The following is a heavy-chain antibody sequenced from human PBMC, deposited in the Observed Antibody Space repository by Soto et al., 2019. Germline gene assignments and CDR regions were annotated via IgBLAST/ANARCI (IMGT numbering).Heavy chain of an antibody. V-gene: IGHV3-23*01. D-gene: IGHD3-16*02. J-gene: IGHJ4*02. CDR2: ISGSAGST. CDR1: GFTFRNYA. Sequence: GGSLRLSCAASGFTFRNYAMSWVRQAPGKGLEWVSAISGSAGSTYYADTVKGRFTISRDNSKNTLYLQMNSLRAEDTAVYYCAKMSGDDYIWGSYRSFDYWGQGTLVTVSS. CDR3: AKMSGDDYIWGSYRSFDY.